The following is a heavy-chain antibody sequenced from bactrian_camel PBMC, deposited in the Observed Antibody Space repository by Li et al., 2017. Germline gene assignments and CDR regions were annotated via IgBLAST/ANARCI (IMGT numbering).Heavy chain of an antibody. J-gene: IGHJ4*01. D-gene: IGHD1*01. CDR1: GFTFSNYW. CDR3: AACGFY. Sequence: VQLVESGGGLVQPGGSLRLSCAASGFTFSNYWMYWVRQAPGKERALVSRITSDGITDYADSVKGRFTTSRDNAKNTLYLQMNSLRTEDTAVYYCAACGFYWGQGTQVTVS. CDR2: RITSDGIT. V-gene: IGHV3S1*01.